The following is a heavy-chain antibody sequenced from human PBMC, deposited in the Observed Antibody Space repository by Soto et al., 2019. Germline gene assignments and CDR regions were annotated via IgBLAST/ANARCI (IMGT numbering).Heavy chain of an antibody. Sequence: QLQLQESGPGLVKPSETLSLTCTVSGGSISSSSYYWGWIRQPPGKGLEWIGSIYYSGSTYYNPSLKSRVTISVDTSKNQFSLKLSSVTAADTAVYYCARGGTGLLGSSWWFDPWGQGTLVTVSS. J-gene: IGHJ5*02. CDR3: ARGGTGLLGSSWWFDP. CDR2: IYYSGST. V-gene: IGHV4-39*01. D-gene: IGHD2-15*01. CDR1: GGSISSSSYY.